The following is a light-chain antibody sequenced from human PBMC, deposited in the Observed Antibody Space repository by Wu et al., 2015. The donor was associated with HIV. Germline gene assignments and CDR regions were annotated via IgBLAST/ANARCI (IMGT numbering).Light chain of an antibody. CDR3: QQFNSYRYT. Sequence: AIQLTQSPSSLSASVGDRVTITCPASQGISSALAWYQQKPGKAPKLLIYDASSLESGVPSRFSGSGSGTDFTLTISSLQPEDFATYYCQQFNSYRYTFGQGTRLEIK. CDR1: QGISSA. V-gene: IGKV1-13*02. CDR2: DAS. J-gene: IGKJ2*01.